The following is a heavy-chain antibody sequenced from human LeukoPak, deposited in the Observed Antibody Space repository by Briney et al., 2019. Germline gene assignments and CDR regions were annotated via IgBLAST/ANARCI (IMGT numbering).Heavy chain of an antibody. J-gene: IGHJ5*02. Sequence: SETLSLTCAVYGESFDGFYWNWIRQPPGKGLEWIGEINYSGMSDYNPALKSRVAISADSSKRQFSLDLTSLTAADTAVYYCAIRLATSRLATATTWFDPWGQGTLVSVSS. D-gene: IGHD3-9*01. V-gene: IGHV4-34*01. CDR1: GESFDGFY. CDR2: INYSGMS. CDR3: AIRLATSRLATATTWFDP.